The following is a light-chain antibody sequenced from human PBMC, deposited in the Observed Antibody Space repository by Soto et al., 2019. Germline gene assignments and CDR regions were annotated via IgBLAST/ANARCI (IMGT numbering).Light chain of an antibody. J-gene: IGKJ1*01. V-gene: IGKV1-12*01. CDR1: QGVGGW. Sequence: IPMTQSPSSVSASVGDRVTMTCRASQGVGGWLAWYQQKPGKVPKLLIYATSSLHSGVPSRFSGSGSGTDFTLSISSLQPEDFATYYCQQGYSTPWTFGQGTKVEIK. CDR2: ATS. CDR3: QQGYSTPWT.